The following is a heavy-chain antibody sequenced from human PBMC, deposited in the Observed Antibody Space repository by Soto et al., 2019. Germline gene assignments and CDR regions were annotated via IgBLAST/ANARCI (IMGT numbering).Heavy chain of an antibody. CDR1: GGTFSSYA. V-gene: IGHV1-69*13. CDR3: ARLPYDDSSGYYYRIAFDI. J-gene: IGHJ3*02. Sequence: ASVKVSCKASGGTFSSYAISWVRQAPGQGLEWMGGIIPIFGTANYAQKFQGRVTITADESTSTAYMELSSLRSEDTAVYYCARLPYDDSSGYYYRIAFDIWGQGTMVTVSS. D-gene: IGHD3-22*01. CDR2: IIPIFGTA.